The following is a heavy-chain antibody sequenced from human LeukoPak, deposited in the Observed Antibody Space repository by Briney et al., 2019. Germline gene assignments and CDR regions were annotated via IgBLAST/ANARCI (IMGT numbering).Heavy chain of an antibody. CDR1: GFTFSTYW. Sequence: GGSLRLSCAASGFTFSTYWMTWVRQAPGKGVEWVANIKQDGSEKYYVDSVKRRFTISRDNAKNSLYLQMNSLRAEDTAVYYCARPHPNYYGSGSNLDWGQGTLVTVSS. D-gene: IGHD3-10*01. J-gene: IGHJ4*02. CDR3: ARPHPNYYGSGSNLD. CDR2: IKQDGSEK. V-gene: IGHV3-7*01.